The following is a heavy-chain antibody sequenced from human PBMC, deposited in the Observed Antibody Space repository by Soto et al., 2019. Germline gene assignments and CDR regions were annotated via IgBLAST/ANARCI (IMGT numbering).Heavy chain of an antibody. J-gene: IGHJ4*02. D-gene: IGHD5-12*01. CDR1: GGSISSGGYS. CDR3: ARGAYSGYDYYFDY. CDR2: IYHSGST. V-gene: IGHV4-30-2*01. Sequence: SETLSLTCAVSGGSISSGGYSWSWIRQPPGKGLEWIGYIYHSGSTYYNPSLKSRVTISVDRSKNQFSLKLSSVTAADTAVYYCARGAYSGYDYYFDYCGQGTLVTVSS.